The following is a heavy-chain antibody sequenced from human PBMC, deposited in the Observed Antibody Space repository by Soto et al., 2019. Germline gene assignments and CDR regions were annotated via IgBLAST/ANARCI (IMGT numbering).Heavy chain of an antibody. CDR2: IYYTGST. CDR3: ARIEMASIK. CDR1: GASIRSGGFY. J-gene: IGHJ4*02. D-gene: IGHD5-12*01. V-gene: IGHV4-31*03. Sequence: SETLSLTCSVSGASIRSGGFYWSWLRQSPGKGLEWIGHIYYTGSTFVSPSLKGRLTISLDTSKNQFSLDLNSVTAADTAMYYCARIEMASIKWGRGTLVTVSS.